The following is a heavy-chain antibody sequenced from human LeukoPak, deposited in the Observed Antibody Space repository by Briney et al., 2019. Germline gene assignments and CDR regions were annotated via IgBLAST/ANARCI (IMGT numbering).Heavy chain of an antibody. D-gene: IGHD3-22*01. CDR1: GVSITHHF. CDR2: ISDSGSA. Sequence: ASETLSLTCSVSGVSITHHFWSWIRQSPGKGLEWIGYISDSGSATYSPSLKSRVTISLDMSKKQFSLNLSSVTPADTAVYFCATSRYATSSYYSVWCPGTLVTVSS. V-gene: IGHV4-59*11. J-gene: IGHJ4*02. CDR3: ATSRYATSSYYSV.